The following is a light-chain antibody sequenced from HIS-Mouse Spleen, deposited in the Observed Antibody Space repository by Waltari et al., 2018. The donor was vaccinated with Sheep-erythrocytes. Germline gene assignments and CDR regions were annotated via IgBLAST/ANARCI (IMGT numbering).Light chain of an antibody. J-gene: IGLJ1*01. V-gene: IGLV3-10*01. Sequence: SYELTQPPSVSVSPGQTARITCPGDALPKKYAYWYQQKSGQAPVLGIYEDSKRPPGMPGRFSGSSSGTMATLTISGAQVEDEADYYCYSTDSSGNHYVFGTGTKVTVL. CDR3: YSTDSSGNHYV. CDR2: EDS. CDR1: ALPKKY.